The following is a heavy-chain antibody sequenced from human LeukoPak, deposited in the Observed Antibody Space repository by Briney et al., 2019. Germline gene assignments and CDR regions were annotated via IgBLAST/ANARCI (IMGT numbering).Heavy chain of an antibody. Sequence: KPSETLSLTCPVSVGPISIYYWVWIRQPPGRGLGWIGSIYHSGSTYYNPSLKSRVTISVDTSKNQFSLKLSSVTAADTAVYYCAREEDGYNYYFDYWGQGTLVTVSS. CDR1: VGPISIYY. J-gene: IGHJ4*02. CDR3: AREEDGYNYYFDY. V-gene: IGHV4-38-2*02. CDR2: IYHSGST. D-gene: IGHD5-24*01.